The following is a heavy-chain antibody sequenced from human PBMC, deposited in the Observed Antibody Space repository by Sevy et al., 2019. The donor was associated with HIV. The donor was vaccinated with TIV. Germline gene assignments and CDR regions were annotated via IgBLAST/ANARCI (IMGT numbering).Heavy chain of an antibody. J-gene: IGHJ4*02. V-gene: IGHV1-18*01. CDR2: ISAYNGNT. CDR3: AGDRGGGGTTSNKFDY. D-gene: IGHD1-7*01. CDR1: GYTFTNYG. Sequence: ASVKVSCKASGYTFTNYGISWVRQAPGQGLEWMGWISAYNGNTQYAQKFQGRGTMTTDTSTSTAYMELRSLRSDDTAVYYGAGDRGGGGTTSNKFDYWGQGTLVTVSS.